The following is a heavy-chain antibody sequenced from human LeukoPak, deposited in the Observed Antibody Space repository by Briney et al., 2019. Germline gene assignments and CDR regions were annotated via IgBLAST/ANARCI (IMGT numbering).Heavy chain of an antibody. D-gene: IGHD3-22*01. CDR2: SRHKANSYTT. CDR1: GFTFSDHY. CDR3: ARDYRHYFDGSGYPPYFDY. J-gene: IGHJ4*02. V-gene: IGHV3-72*01. Sequence: SGGSLRLSCAVSGFTFSDHYMDWVRQAPGKGLEWVGRSRHKANSYTTEYAASVKGRFTISRDDSKNSLYLQMNSLKTEDTAVYYCARDYRHYFDGSGYPPYFDYWGQGTRVTVSS.